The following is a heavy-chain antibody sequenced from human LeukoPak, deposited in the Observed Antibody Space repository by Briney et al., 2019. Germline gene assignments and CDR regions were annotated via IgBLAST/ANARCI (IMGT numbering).Heavy chain of an antibody. V-gene: IGHV1-18*01. CDR3: ARDMYSSGRVPFDY. CDR1: GYTFTSYG. D-gene: IGHD6-19*01. J-gene: IGHJ4*02. CDR2: ISAKKGNT. Sequence: ASVKVSCKASGYTFTSYGISWVRQAPGQGLEWMGWISAKKGNTDYAKKLQGRVTMTKDTSTSTAYMELRSLRSDDTAVYYCARDMYSSGRVPFDYWGQGTLVTVSS.